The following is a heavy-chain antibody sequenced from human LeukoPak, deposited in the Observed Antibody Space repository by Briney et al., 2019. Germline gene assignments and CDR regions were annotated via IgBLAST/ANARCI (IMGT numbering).Heavy chain of an antibody. Sequence: GGSLRLSCAASGFTFSSYAMHWVRQAPGKGLEWVAVISYDGSNKYYADSVKGRFTISRDNSKNTLYLQMNSLRAEDTAVYYCAKDPYTTAAAGISRYFQHWGQGTLVTVSS. V-gene: IGHV3-30-3*01. D-gene: IGHD6-13*01. CDR1: GFTFSSYA. CDR3: AKDPYTTAAAGISRYFQH. J-gene: IGHJ1*01. CDR2: ISYDGSNK.